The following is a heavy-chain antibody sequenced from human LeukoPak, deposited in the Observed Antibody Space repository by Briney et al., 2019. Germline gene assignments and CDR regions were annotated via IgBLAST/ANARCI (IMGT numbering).Heavy chain of an antibody. CDR2: ISYDGSNK. J-gene: IGHJ4*02. CDR3: ARGRGSSGWYKY. Sequence: GGSLRLSCAASGFTFSSYAMHWVRQAPGKGLEWVAVISYDGSNKYYADSVKGRFTISRDNSKNTLYLQMNSLRAEDTAVYYCARGRGSSGWYKYWGQGTLVTVSS. D-gene: IGHD6-19*01. V-gene: IGHV3-30*04. CDR1: GFTFSSYA.